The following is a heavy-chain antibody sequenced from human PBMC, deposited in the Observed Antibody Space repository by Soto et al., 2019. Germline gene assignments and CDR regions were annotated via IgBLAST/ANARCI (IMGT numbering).Heavy chain of an antibody. J-gene: IGHJ6*02. V-gene: IGHV1-2*04. Sequence: ASVKVSCKASGYTFTGYYMHWVRQAPGQGLEWMGWINPNSGGTNYAQKFQGWVTMTRDTSISTAYMELSRLRSDDTAVYYCARESGVLRFLEWLPKSYYYYGMDVWCPGTTVTGSS. CDR2: INPNSGGT. CDR3: ARESGVLRFLEWLPKSYYYYGMDV. D-gene: IGHD3-3*01. CDR1: GYTFTGYY.